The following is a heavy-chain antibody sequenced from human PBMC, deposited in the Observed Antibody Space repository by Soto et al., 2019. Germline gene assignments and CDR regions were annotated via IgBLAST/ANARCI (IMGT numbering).Heavy chain of an antibody. Sequence: ESGGGVVQPGRSLRLSCAASGFTFSDYGMHWVRQAPGKGLEWVAVIAYDGSNKYYADSVKGRFTISRDNSKNILYLQMDSLRAEDTAVYYCAKNHQRAPSRDGYNLIDYWGQGTLVTVSS. CDR1: GFTFSDYG. CDR2: IAYDGSNK. D-gene: IGHD5-12*01. J-gene: IGHJ4*02. CDR3: AKNHQRAPSRDGYNLIDY. V-gene: IGHV3-30*18.